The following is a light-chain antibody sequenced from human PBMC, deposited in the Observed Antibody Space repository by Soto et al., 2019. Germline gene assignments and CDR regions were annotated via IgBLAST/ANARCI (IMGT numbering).Light chain of an antibody. V-gene: IGKV3-15*01. CDR1: QSVSSN. CDR3: QQYNKWPPLT. J-gene: IGKJ4*01. Sequence: EIVMTQSPATLSVSPGERATLSCRASQSVSSNLAWYQQKPGQAPRLLIYGASTRATGIPARFSGSGSGTGFTLTISSLQSEDSAVYYCQQYNKWPPLTFGGGTKVEIK. CDR2: GAS.